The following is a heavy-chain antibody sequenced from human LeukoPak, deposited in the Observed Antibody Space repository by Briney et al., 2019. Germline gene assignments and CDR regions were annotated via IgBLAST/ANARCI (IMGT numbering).Heavy chain of an antibody. J-gene: IGHJ6*03. D-gene: IGHD6-19*01. CDR1: GFTFSSYW. CDR2: INTDGSST. Sequence: GGSLRLSCAASGFTFSSYWMHWVRQAPGKGLVWVSRINTDGSSTSYADSVKGRFTISRDNAKNTLYLQMNSLRAEDAAVYYCERDSRIAVAGTRYYYYYMDVWGKGTTVTVSS. CDR3: ERDSRIAVAGTRYYYYYMDV. V-gene: IGHV3-74*01.